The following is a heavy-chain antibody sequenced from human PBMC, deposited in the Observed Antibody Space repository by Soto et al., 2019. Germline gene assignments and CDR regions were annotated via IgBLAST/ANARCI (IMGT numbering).Heavy chain of an antibody. J-gene: IGHJ6*02. CDR3: ARVAVAGSYGMDV. Sequence: GASVKFSCKASGYSFTNYGITWVRQAPGKGLEWVAVISYDGSNKYYADSVKGRFTISRDNSKNTLYLQMNSLRAEDTAVYYCARVAVAGSYGMDVWGQGTTVTVSS. CDR2: ISYDGSNK. CDR1: GYSFTNYG. D-gene: IGHD6-19*01. V-gene: IGHV3-30-3*01.